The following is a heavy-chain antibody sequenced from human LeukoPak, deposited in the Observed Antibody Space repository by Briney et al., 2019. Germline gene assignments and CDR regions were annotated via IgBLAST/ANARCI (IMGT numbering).Heavy chain of an antibody. V-gene: IGHV4-61*05. Sequence: SETLSLTCTVSGGSISSTGSFWGWIRQPPGKGLEWIGYIYYSGSTNYNPSLKSRVTISLDTSKNQFSLNLTSVTAADTAVYYCARAMSIAARLQTIFNYWGQGTLVTVSS. J-gene: IGHJ4*02. D-gene: IGHD6-6*01. CDR2: IYYSGST. CDR1: GGSISSTGSF. CDR3: ARAMSIAARLQTIFNY.